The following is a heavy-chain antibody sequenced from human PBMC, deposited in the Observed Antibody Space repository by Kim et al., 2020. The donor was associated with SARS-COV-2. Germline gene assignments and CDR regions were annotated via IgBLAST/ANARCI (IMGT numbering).Heavy chain of an antibody. CDR3: ASPRTYYYDSSGYYPFDY. CDR2: IYYSGST. CDR1: GGSISSSSYY. J-gene: IGHJ4*02. Sequence: SETLSLTCTVSGGSISSSSYYWGWIRQPPGKGLEWIGSIYYSGSTYYNPSLKSRVTTSVDTSKNQFALKLSSVTAADTAVYYCASPRTYYYDSSGYYPFDYWGQGTLVTVSS. V-gene: IGHV4-39*01. D-gene: IGHD3-22*01.